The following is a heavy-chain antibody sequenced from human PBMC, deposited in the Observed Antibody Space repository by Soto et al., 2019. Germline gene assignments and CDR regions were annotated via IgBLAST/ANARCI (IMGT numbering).Heavy chain of an antibody. CDR3: ARVFDDRSGYTDGWFDP. D-gene: IGHD3-22*01. V-gene: IGHV4-31*03. CDR1: GGSMSSGSYY. Sequence: QVQLQESGPGLVKPSETLSLTCTVSGGSMSSGSYYWSGIRQHPGKGLEWIGYIYNSGTIYYNPSLRSRITISVDTSKNPFSLKLSSVTAADTAVYYCARVFDDRSGYTDGWFDPWGQGTLVTVSS. J-gene: IGHJ5*02. CDR2: IYNSGTI.